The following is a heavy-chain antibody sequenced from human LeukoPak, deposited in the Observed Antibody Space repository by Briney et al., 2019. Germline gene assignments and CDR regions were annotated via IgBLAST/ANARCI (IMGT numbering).Heavy chain of an antibody. CDR1: GFTLSSYG. J-gene: IGHJ6*02. CDR2: IWYDGSNK. CDR3: ARYSSSYYYYGMDV. D-gene: IGHD2-2*01. V-gene: IGHV3-33*01. Sequence: GGSLRLSCAASGFTLSSYGMHWVRQAPGKGLEWVAVIWYDGSNKYYADSVKGRFTISRDNSKNTLYLQMNSLRAEDTAVYYCARYSSSYYYYGMDVWGQGTTVTVSS.